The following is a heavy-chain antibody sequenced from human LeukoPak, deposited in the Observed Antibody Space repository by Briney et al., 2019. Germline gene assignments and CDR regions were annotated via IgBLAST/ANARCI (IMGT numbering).Heavy chain of an antibody. CDR1: GGSVSSYY. CDR3: ARGSNDSSGYYYVDY. Sequence: SETLSLTCTVSGGSVSSYYWSWIRQPQGQGLEWIGYISYSGSTNYNPSLKSRVTISVDTSKNQFSLKLSSVTAADTAVYYCARGSNDSSGYYYVDYWGQGTLVAVSS. V-gene: IGHV4-59*02. CDR2: ISYSGST. J-gene: IGHJ4*02. D-gene: IGHD3-22*01.